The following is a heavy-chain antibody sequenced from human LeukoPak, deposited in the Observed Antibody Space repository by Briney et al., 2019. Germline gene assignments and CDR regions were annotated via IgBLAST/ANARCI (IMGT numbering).Heavy chain of an antibody. CDR3: ASRFTARQLVPADYYHMDV. CDR1: GVSFRDYT. D-gene: IGHD6-13*01. CDR2: IIPISGTT. V-gene: IGHV1-69*05. Sequence: ASVKVSCKASGVSFRDYTINWVRQAPGQGLGWMGAIIPISGTTNYAQRLQGRVTLTMDDSATTAFMEMSSLRSEDTAVYYCASRFTARQLVPADYYHMDVWGKGTTVFVSS. J-gene: IGHJ6*03.